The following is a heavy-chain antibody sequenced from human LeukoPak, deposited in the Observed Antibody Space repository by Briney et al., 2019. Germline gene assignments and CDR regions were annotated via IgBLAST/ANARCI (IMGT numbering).Heavy chain of an antibody. CDR3: AKVRMRMYYFDY. V-gene: IGHV3-30*02. CDR1: GFTFSSYG. J-gene: IGHJ4*02. D-gene: IGHD1-14*01. Sequence: GGSLRLSCAASGFTFSSYGMHWVRQAPGKGLEWVAFIRYDGSNKYYADSVKGRFTISRDNSKNTLYLQMNSLRAEDTAVYYCAKVRMRMYYFDYWGQGTLVTVSS. CDR2: IRYDGSNK.